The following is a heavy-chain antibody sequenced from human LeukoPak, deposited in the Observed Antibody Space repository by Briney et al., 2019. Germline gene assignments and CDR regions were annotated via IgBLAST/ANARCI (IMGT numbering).Heavy chain of an antibody. Sequence: PSETLSLTCGVYGGSFSGYYYSWIRQPPGKGLEWIGHLSNSGSTNYNPSLKSRVTISVDTSKNQFSLKLNSVTAADTAVYYCARATETFSWFLQHWGQGTLVTVSS. V-gene: IGHV4-59*01. CDR2: LSNSGST. CDR3: ARATETFSWFLQH. D-gene: IGHD6-13*01. CDR1: GGSFSGYY. J-gene: IGHJ1*01.